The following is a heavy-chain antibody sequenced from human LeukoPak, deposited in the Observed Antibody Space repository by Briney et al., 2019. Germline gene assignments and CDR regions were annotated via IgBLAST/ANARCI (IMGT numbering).Heavy chain of an antibody. J-gene: IGHJ4*02. CDR3: ARDPPWYYYGSGSIDY. D-gene: IGHD3-10*01. V-gene: IGHV3-21*04. CDR1: GFTFSSYA. CDR2: FTSMSRTI. Sequence: GGSLRLSCAASGFTFSSYAMTWVRQAPGKGLEWVSSFTSMSRTIYYADSVKGRFTISRDNAKNSLYLQMNSLRAEDTAVYYCARDPPWYYYGSGSIDYWGQGTLVTVSS.